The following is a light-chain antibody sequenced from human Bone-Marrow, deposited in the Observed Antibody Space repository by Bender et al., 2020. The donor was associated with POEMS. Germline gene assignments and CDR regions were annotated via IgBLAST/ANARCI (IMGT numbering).Light chain of an antibody. CDR3: NAYTSSSTLL. CDR2: DDT. CDR1: SNDVGRYNL. V-gene: IGLV2-14*02. Sequence: QSALTQPASVSGSPGQSITISCSGTSNDVGRYNLVSWYQQHPDKAPKFIIYDDTKRPSGVSDRFSGSRSGNTASLTISSLQADDEADYYCNAYTSSSTLLFGGGTKLIVL. J-gene: IGLJ2*01.